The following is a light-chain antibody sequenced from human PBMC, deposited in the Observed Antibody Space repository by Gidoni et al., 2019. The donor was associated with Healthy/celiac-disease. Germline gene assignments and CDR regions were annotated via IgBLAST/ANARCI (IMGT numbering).Light chain of an antibody. V-gene: IGKV3-20*01. CDR1: QSVISSY. Sequence: EIELTQSPGTLSLSPGERAALSCRASQSVISSYLAWYQQKPGQAPRLLIYGASSRATGIPDRFSGSGSGTDFTLTISRLEPEYFAVYYCQQYGSPWTFGQGTKVEIK. CDR3: QQYGSPWT. J-gene: IGKJ1*01. CDR2: GAS.